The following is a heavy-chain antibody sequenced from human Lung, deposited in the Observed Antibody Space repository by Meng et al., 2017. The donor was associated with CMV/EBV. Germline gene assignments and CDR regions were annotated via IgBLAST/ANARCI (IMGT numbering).Heavy chain of an antibody. CDR1: GHSFTDYY. CDR3: ARDRFRTVRGLFSY. CDR2: INPNSGGT. V-gene: IGHV1-2*02. D-gene: IGHD3-10*01. J-gene: IGHJ4*02. Sequence: ASXXVSXKASGHSFTDYYIHWVRQAPGQGLEWMGWINPNSGGTNYAENFQGRVTMTRDTSIRTDSMELNRLRSEDTAVYYCARDRFRTVRGLFSYWGQGTXVTVSS.